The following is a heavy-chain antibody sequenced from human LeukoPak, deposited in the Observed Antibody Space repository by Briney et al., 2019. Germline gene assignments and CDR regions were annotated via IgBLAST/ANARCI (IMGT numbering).Heavy chain of an antibody. Sequence: GGSLRLSCAASGFTFSSYAMSWVRQAPGKGLEWVSGISDSVYNKYYADSVKGRVTISIDNYKNTQYLQMNSLRAEDTAVYYCASNYYYGSGSYYLSDAFDIWGQGTMVTVSS. CDR1: GFTFSSYA. V-gene: IGHV3-23*01. CDR3: ASNYYYGSGSYYLSDAFDI. D-gene: IGHD3-10*01. CDR2: ISDSVYNK. J-gene: IGHJ3*02.